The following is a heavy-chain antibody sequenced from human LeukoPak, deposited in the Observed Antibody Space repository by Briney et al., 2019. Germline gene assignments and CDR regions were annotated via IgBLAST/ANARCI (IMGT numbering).Heavy chain of an antibody. CDR3: ARGYFHSGSSQKRDY. V-gene: IGHV1-2*02. Sequence: ASVKVSCKASGYTFTGFYMHWVRQAPGQGLEWMGWVHPNGGGTHYAQKFQGRVTMTRDTSISTAYMELTGLTSDDTAVYYCARGYFHSGSSQKRDYWGQGTLVTVSS. CDR1: GYTFTGFY. CDR2: VHPNGGGT. J-gene: IGHJ4*02. D-gene: IGHD3-10*01.